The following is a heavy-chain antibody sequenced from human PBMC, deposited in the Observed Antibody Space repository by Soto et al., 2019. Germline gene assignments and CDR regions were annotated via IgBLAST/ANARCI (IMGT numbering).Heavy chain of an antibody. D-gene: IGHD3-16*01. CDR1: GYIFVNYG. J-gene: IGHJ6*02. CDR2: ISPYTGNT. Sequence: QVQLVQSGDEVKKPGASVKVSCKASGYIFVNYGIAWVRQAPGQGLEWMGWISPYTGNTHSATKIQGRLTMTTDTSTSTAYMDLGSLTSDATAVYYCVMVDNYVTPTQQDVWGQGTTVTVSS. V-gene: IGHV1-18*01. CDR3: VMVDNYVTPTQQDV.